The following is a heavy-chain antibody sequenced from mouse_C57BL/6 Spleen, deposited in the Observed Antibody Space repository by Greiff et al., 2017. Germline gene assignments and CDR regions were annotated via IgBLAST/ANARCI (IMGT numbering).Heavy chain of an antibody. V-gene: IGHV1-69*01. CDR2: IDPSDSYT. J-gene: IGHJ4*01. CDR3: ARGGVTTVVGGYYAMDY. Sequence: QVQLQQPGAELVMPGASVKLSCKASGYTFTSYWMHWVKQRPGQGLEWIGEIDPSDSYTNYNQQFKGKSTLTVDKSSSTAYMQLSSLTSEDSAVYYCARGGVTTVVGGYYAMDYWGQGTSVTVSS. D-gene: IGHD1-1*01. CDR1: GYTFTSYW.